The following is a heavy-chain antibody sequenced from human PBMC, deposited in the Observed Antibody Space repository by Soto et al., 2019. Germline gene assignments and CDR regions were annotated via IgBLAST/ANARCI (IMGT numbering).Heavy chain of an antibody. Sequence: GGSLRLSCADSGFRCSIYSMSWVRQTPGKGLEWVAAITATGDRTYYADSVTGRFTISRDNSKKTHYLQMTSLRAEDTAMYYCATMNGYFEYWGQGTPVTVSS. V-gene: IGHV3-23*01. CDR3: ATMNGYFEY. CDR1: GFRCSIYS. CDR2: ITATGDRT. D-gene: IGHD3-22*01. J-gene: IGHJ4*02.